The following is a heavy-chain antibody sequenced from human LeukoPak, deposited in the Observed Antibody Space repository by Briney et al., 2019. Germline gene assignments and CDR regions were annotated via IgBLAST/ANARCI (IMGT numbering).Heavy chain of an antibody. CDR3: ARQGYSSSSGELNWFDP. J-gene: IGHJ5*02. D-gene: IGHD6-6*01. CDR2: IYYSGST. Sequence: SETLSLTCTVPGGSISSSSYYWGWIRQPPGKGLEWIGSIYYSGSTYYNPSLKSRVTISVDTSKNQFSLKLSSVTAADTAVYYCARQGYSSSSGELNWFDPWGQGTLVTVSS. V-gene: IGHV4-39*01. CDR1: GGSISSSSYY.